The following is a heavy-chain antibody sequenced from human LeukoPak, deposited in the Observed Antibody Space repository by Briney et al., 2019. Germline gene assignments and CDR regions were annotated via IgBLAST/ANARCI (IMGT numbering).Heavy chain of an antibody. J-gene: IGHJ4*02. Sequence: SETLSLTCSVSGAPVTSSYWTWVRLPPGRGLEWIGYIYYTGYTNYNPSLKSRVTISLDIYTNQLSLELISVTAADTAIYYCARAPIGSIDYWGPGALVTVSS. CDR1: GAPVTSSY. CDR3: ARAPIGSIDY. CDR2: IYYTGYT. D-gene: IGHD1-1*01. V-gene: IGHV4-59*02.